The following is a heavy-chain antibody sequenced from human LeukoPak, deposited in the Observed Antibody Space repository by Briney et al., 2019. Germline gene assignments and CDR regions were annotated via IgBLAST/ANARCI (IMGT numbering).Heavy chain of an antibody. CDR2: ISYDGSNK. Sequence: GGSLRLSCAASGFTLSSYAMHWVRQAPGKGLEWVAVISYDGSNKYYADSVKGRFTISRDNSKNTLYLQMNSLRAEDTAVYYCARDYSSGWYGGYWGQGTLVTVSS. V-gene: IGHV3-30*04. CDR1: GFTLSSYA. CDR3: ARDYSSGWYGGY. D-gene: IGHD6-19*01. J-gene: IGHJ4*02.